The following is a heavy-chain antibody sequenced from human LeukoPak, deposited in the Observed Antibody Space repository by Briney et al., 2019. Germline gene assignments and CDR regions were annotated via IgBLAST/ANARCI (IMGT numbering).Heavy chain of an antibody. V-gene: IGHV4-59*01. CDR2: IYYSGSP. CDR1: GGSISSYY. J-gene: IGHJ4*02. Sequence: SETLSLTCTVSGGSISSYYWSWIRQPPGKGLEWIGYIYYSGSPNYNPSLKSRVTISVDTSKNQFSLKLSSVTAADTAVYYCASSDSGYEGFYFDYWGQGTLVTVSS. CDR3: ASSDSGYEGFYFDY. D-gene: IGHD5-12*01.